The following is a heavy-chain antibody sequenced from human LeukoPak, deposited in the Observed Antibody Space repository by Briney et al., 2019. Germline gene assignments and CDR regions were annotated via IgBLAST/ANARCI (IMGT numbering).Heavy chain of an antibody. CDR1: GFTFSDSG. D-gene: IGHD5-24*01. Sequence: GRSLRLSCAASGFTFSDSGMYWVRQSPGKGLEGVALIWYGGSNKYYADSVKGRFTISRDNYKNTLYPQMNSLRAEDTAVYYCAKGRWVQPAGYLDFSAQGTLVTVSA. J-gene: IGHJ4*02. CDR3: AKGRWVQPAGYLDF. CDR2: IWYGGSNK. V-gene: IGHV3-33*06.